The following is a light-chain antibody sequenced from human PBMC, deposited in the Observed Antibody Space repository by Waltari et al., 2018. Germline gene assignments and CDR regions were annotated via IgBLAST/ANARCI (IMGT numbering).Light chain of an antibody. CDR1: QSVLYSSNNKNY. CDR2: WAS. J-gene: IGKJ3*01. Sequence: DIVMTQSPDSLAVPLGERATINCKSSQSVLYSSNNKNYLTWYQKKPGQPPKLLIYWASTRESGVPDRFSGSGSGTDFTLTISSLQAEDVAVYYCQQYYNTPFTFGPGTKVDVK. V-gene: IGKV4-1*01. CDR3: QQYYNTPFT.